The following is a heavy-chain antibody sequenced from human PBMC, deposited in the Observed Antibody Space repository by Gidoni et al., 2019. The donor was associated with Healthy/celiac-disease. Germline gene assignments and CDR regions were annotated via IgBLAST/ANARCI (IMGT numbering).Heavy chain of an antibody. D-gene: IGHD3-10*01. J-gene: IGHJ3*02. V-gene: IGHV4-28*03. CDR3: ARGFGETMRGAFDI. CDR2: IYYSGST. CDR1: GYSLRSSNW. Sequence: QVQLPESGPGLAKPSDTLSLTCAVSGYSLRSSNWWGWLRQPPGKGLEWIGYIYYSGSTSYNPSLKSRVTMSVDTSKNQFSLKLSSVTAVDTAVYYCARGFGETMRGAFDIWGQGTMVTVSS.